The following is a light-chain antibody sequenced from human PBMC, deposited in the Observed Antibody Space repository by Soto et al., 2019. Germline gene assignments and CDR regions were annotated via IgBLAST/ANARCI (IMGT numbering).Light chain of an antibody. J-gene: IGLJ1*01. Sequence: QSALTQPASVSGSPGQSITISCTGSSSDVGTYNLVSWYQQHPGKAPKLLIYDVSKWPSGVSNRFSGSKSGSTASLIISVLLAEDEADNYCCSYVHGRSVDVFGTGTKVT. CDR2: DVS. CDR3: CSYVHGRSVDV. V-gene: IGLV2-23*02. CDR1: SSDVGTYNL.